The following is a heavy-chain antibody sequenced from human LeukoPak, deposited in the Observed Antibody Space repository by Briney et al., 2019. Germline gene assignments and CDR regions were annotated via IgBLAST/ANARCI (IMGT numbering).Heavy chain of an antibody. J-gene: IGHJ5*02. V-gene: IGHV1-8*01. CDR3: ARVSTGTTFDP. Sequence: ASVKVSCTASGYTFTSYDINWVRQAPGQGLDWMGWMNPSSGNTGYAQKFQGRVTMTRNISISTAYMELSSLRSDDSAVYYCARVSTGTTFDPWGQGTLVTVSS. CDR1: GYTFTSYD. D-gene: IGHD1-7*01. CDR2: MNPSSGNT.